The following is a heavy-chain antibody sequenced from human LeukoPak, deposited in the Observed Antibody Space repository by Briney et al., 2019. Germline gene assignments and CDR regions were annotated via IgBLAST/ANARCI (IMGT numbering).Heavy chain of an antibody. CDR3: AREVMDNLRFDY. CDR1: GGTFSSYA. J-gene: IGHJ4*02. D-gene: IGHD1-14*01. V-gene: IGHV1-69*13. CDR2: IIPIFGTA. Sequence: GASVKVSCKASGGTFSSYAISWVRQAPGQGLEWMGGIIPIFGTANYAQKFQGRVTITADESTSTAYMELTSLRSEDTAVYYCAREVMDNLRFDYWGQGTLVTVSS.